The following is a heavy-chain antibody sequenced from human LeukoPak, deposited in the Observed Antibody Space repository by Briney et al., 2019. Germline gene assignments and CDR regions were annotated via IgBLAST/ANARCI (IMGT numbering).Heavy chain of an antibody. V-gene: IGHV3-23*01. CDR1: GFTFSSYA. CDR3: AKVFRASGSYRYYYYYYYMDV. D-gene: IGHD1-26*01. CDR2: ISGSGGST. Sequence: GGSLRLSCAASGFTFSSYAMTWVRQAPGKGLEWVSAISGSGGSTYYADSVKGRFTISRDNSKNTLYLQMNSLRAEDTAVYYCAKVFRASGSYRYYYYYYYMDVWGKGTTVTISS. J-gene: IGHJ6*03.